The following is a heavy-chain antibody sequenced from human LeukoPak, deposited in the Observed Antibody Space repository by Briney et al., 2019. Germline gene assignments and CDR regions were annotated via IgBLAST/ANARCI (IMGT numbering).Heavy chain of an antibody. CDR2: ISWNSGSI. CDR1: GFTFYDDP. CDR3: AIIAAAVLGDY. Sequence: SLRLPCAASGFTFYDDPMHWLRHATGKGLEWVSGISWNSGSIGYADSVKGRFTISRDNAKNSLYLQMNSLRAEDTALYYCAIIAAAVLGDYWGQGTLVTVSS. V-gene: IGHV3-9*01. J-gene: IGHJ4*02. D-gene: IGHD6-13*01.